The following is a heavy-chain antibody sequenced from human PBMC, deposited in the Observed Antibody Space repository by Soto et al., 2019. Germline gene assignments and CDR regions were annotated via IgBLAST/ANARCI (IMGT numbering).Heavy chain of an antibody. CDR1: GGTFSSYA. CDR3: ARDLRVPVTVTTIIPKPYYYYGMDV. D-gene: IGHD4-17*01. CDR2: IIPIFGTA. J-gene: IGHJ6*02. V-gene: IGHV1-69*13. Sequence: ASVKVSCKASGGTFSSYAISWVRQAPGQGLEWMGGIIPIFGTANYAQKFQGRVTITADESTSTAYMELSSLRSEDTAVYYCARDLRVPVTVTTIIPKPYYYYGMDVWGQGTTVTVSS.